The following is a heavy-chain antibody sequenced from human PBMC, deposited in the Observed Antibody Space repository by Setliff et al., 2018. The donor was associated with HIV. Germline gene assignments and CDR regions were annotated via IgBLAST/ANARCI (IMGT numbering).Heavy chain of an antibody. Sequence: SETLSLTCNVSGGSINTGGYYWSWIRQPPGKGLEWIGYISYTGSTNYNPSLNGRVTLSVKTSKKQFSLKLASVTAADTAVYYCVRQHGDYAFGSWGQGTLVTVSS. CDR1: GGSINTGGYY. V-gene: IGHV4-61*08. D-gene: IGHD4-17*01. CDR2: ISYTGST. CDR3: VRQHGDYAFGS. J-gene: IGHJ5*01.